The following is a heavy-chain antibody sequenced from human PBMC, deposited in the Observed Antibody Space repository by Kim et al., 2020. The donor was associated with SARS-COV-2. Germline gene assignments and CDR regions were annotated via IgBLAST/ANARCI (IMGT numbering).Heavy chain of an antibody. J-gene: IGHJ6*03. D-gene: IGHD3-22*01. V-gene: IGHV4-4*07. CDR2: IYTSGST. Sequence: SETLSLTCTVSGGSISSYYWSWIRQPAGKGLEWIGRIYTSGSTNYNPSLKSRVTMSVDTSKNQFSLKLSSMTAADTAVYYCAREVPYYYDSSGYVYYYYYYYMDVWGKGTTVTVSS. CDR1: GGSISSYY. CDR3: AREVPYYYDSSGYVYYYYYYYMDV.